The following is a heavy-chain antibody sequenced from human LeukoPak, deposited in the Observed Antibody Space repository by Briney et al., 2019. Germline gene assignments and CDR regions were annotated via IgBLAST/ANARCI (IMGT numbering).Heavy chain of an antibody. CDR3: AKNKDYDSSGYYWRPFDY. D-gene: IGHD3-22*01. J-gene: IGHJ4*02. Sequence: HPGGSLRLSCAASGFTFSSYAMSWVRQAPGKGLEWVSAISGSGGSTYYADSVKGRFTISRDNSKNTLYLQMNTLRAEDTAVYFCAKNKDYDSSGYYWRPFDYWGQGTLVTVSS. CDR2: ISGSGGST. CDR1: GFTFSSYA. V-gene: IGHV3-23*01.